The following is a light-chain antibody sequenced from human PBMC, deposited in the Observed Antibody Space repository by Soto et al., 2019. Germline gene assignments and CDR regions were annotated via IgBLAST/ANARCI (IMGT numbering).Light chain of an antibody. V-gene: IGKV3-20*01. CDR3: QHYDGSPRT. CDR1: QSVRSNY. J-gene: IGKJ2*01. Sequence: ETVLTQSPGTVSLSPGERATLSCTTSQSVRSNYLAWYQQKPGQAPRLLIYGVFSRATGIPDRFSGSRSGTDFTITISGLEPEDSAVYYCQHYDGSPRTFGQGTKLEI. CDR2: GVF.